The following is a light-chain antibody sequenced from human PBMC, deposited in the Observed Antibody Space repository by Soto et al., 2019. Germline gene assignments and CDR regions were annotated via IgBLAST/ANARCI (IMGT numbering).Light chain of an antibody. CDR2: GAS. J-gene: IGKJ5*01. V-gene: IGKV3-20*01. CDR3: QQHGSSPIT. Sequence: IVLTQAPVTVSLYRVEVAAPCVIASQSVSSSYLAWYQQKPGQAPRLLIYGASSRATGIPDRFSGSGSGTDFTLTIDRLEPEDFAMYYCQQHGSSPITFGQGTRLEIK. CDR1: QSVSSSY.